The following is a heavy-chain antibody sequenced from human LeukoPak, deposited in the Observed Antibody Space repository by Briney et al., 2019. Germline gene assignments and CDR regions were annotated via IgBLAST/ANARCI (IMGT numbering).Heavy chain of an antibody. Sequence: SETLSLTCAVYGGSFSGYYWSWTRQPPGKGLEWIGEINHSGSTNYNPSLKSRVTISVDTSKNQFSLKLSSVTAADTAVYYCARDVSGYAWFDPWGQGTLVTDSS. V-gene: IGHV4-34*01. J-gene: IGHJ5*02. CDR1: GGSFSGYY. CDR3: ARDVSGYAWFDP. CDR2: INHSGST. D-gene: IGHD3-22*01.